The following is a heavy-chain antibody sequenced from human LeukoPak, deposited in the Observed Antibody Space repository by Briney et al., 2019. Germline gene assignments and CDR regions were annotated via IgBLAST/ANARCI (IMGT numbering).Heavy chain of an antibody. CDR3: ARYSGSYSFDY. Sequence: PGRSLRLSCAASGFSFSTYSMNWVRQAPGKGLEWVSYISYSASATYYADSVKGRFTISRDNAKNSLYLQMNSLRAEDTAVYYCARYSGSYSFDYWGQGTLVTVSS. D-gene: IGHD1-26*01. CDR2: ISYSASAT. J-gene: IGHJ4*02. CDR1: GFSFSTYS. V-gene: IGHV3-48*04.